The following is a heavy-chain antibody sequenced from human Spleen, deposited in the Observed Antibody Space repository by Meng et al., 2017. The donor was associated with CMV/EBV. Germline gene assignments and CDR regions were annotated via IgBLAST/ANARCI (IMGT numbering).Heavy chain of an antibody. D-gene: IGHD2-2*01. CDR3: ARVKFSVVPAAWDY. CDR2: IKQDGSEE. Sequence: SGFTFSSYWMSWVRQAPGKGLEWVANIKQDGSEEDYVDSVKGRFTISRDNAKNSLYLQMNTLRAEDTAVYYCARVKFSVVPAAWDYWGQGTLVTVSS. V-gene: IGHV3-7*01. J-gene: IGHJ4*02. CDR1: GFTFSSYW.